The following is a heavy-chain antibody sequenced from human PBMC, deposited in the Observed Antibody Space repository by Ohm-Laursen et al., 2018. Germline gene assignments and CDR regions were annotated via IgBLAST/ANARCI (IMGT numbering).Heavy chain of an antibody. V-gene: IGHV4-4*07. D-gene: IGHD6-13*01. CDR2: IYATGST. Sequence: GTLSLTCTVSAGSISGYYWNWIRQPAGKGLQWIGRIYATGSTNYNPSLKSRVSMSVDTSKNQFSLKLNSVTAADTAVYYCARDGSGWYSHWGQGTLVTVS. CDR1: AGSISGYY. CDR3: ARDGSGWYSH. J-gene: IGHJ4*02.